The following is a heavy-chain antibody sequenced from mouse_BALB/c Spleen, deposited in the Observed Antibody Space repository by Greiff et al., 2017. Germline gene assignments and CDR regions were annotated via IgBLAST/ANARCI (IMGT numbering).Heavy chain of an antibody. CDR1: GYAFTNYL. CDR2: INPGSGGT. D-gene: IGHD2-4*01. V-gene: IGHV1-54*01. CDR3: ARKGDYGYAMDY. J-gene: IGHJ4*01. Sequence: QVQLKESGAELVRPGTSVKVSCKASGYAFTNYLIEWVKQRPGQGLEWIGVINPGSGGTNYNEKFKGKATLTADKSSSTAYMQLSSLTSDDSAVYFCARKGDYGYAMDYWGQGTSVTVSS.